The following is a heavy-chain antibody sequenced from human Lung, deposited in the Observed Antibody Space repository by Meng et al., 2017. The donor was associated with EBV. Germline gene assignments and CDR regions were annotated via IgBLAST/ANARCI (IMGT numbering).Heavy chain of an antibody. V-gene: IGHV7-4-1*02. CDR1: GYTFTSYA. CDR2: ITTNTGNP. Sequence: QVELGQSWFALKRPGAYVKISCTGSGYTFTSYAMKWVRQSPGQGLEWMGWITTNTGNPTYAQGFTGRFVFSLDTSVSTAYLQISSLKAADTGVYYCARLYCSGGSCYTIDYWGQGTLVTVSS. D-gene: IGHD2-15*01. CDR3: ARLYCSGGSCYTIDY. J-gene: IGHJ4*02.